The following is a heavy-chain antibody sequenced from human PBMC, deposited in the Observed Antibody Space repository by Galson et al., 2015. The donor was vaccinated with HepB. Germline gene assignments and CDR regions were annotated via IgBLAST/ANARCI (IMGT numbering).Heavy chain of an antibody. D-gene: IGHD3-3*01. CDR3: ARDAYYDFWSGYYTRPKYYYYYGMDV. V-gene: IGHV3-33*08. J-gene: IGHJ6*02. CDR1: TFIFSTYS. CDR2: IWYDGSNK. Sequence: SLRLSCAASTFIFSTYSMNWVRQAPGKGLEWVAVIWYDGSNKYYADSVKGRFTISRDNSKNTLYLQMNSLRAEDTAVYYCARDAYYDFWSGYYTRPKYYYYYGMDVWGQGTTVTVSS.